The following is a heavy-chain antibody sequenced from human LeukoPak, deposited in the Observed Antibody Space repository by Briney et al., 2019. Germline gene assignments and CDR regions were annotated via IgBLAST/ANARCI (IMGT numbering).Heavy chain of an antibody. Sequence: SQTLSLTCTVSGGSISSGGYYWSWIRQHPGKGLEWIGYIYYSGSTYYNPSLKSRVTISVDTSKNQFSLKLSSVTAADTAVYYCARDKRSGSYYKGEYFDYWGQGTLVTVSS. CDR1: GGSISSGGYY. J-gene: IGHJ4*02. D-gene: IGHD3-10*01. V-gene: IGHV4-31*03. CDR3: ARDKRSGSYYKGEYFDY. CDR2: IYYSGST.